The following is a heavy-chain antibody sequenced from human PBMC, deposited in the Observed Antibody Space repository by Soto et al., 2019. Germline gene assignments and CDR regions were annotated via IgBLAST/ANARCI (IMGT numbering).Heavy chain of an antibody. CDR3: ARQYYYGSADLYYYYGMDV. J-gene: IGHJ6*02. V-gene: IGHV5-51*01. Sequence: GASLKISCKGSGYSFTSYWIGWVRQMPGKGLEWMGIIYPGDSYTNYSPSFQGHVTISADKSISIAYLQWSSLKASDTAMYYCARQYYYGSADLYYYYGMDVWGQGTTVTVSS. D-gene: IGHD3-10*01. CDR2: IYPGDSYT. CDR1: GYSFTSYW.